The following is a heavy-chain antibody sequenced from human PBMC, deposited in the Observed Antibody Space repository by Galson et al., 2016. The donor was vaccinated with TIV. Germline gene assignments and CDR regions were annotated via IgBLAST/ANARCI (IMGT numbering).Heavy chain of an antibody. J-gene: IGHJ6*02. D-gene: IGHD3-10*01. CDR1: GDTFSSYA. V-gene: IGHV1-69*04. CDR2: IIPMLGVT. Sequence: SVKVSCKASGDTFSSYAISWVRQAPGQGLEWMGRIIPMLGVTNYAQNFQGRVTITADKSTSTVYMDLSNLRADDTAVFFCAGVSPDYREGSGMALWGQGTTITVSS. CDR3: AGVSPDYREGSGMAL.